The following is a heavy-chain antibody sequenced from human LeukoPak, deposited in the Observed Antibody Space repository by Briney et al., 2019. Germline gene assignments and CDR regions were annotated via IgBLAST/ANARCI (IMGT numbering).Heavy chain of an antibody. CDR2: FNLQGST. Sequence: SGTLSLTCGVSGGSITSTNYWTWVRQPPGKGLEWIGEFNLQGSTNYNPSLMGRVAISVDISENHISLQLTQVTAADTAVYYCAREGGPYRPLDYSGQGTLVTVSS. CDR3: AREGGPYRPLDY. J-gene: IGHJ4*02. CDR1: GGSITSTNY. V-gene: IGHV4-4*02.